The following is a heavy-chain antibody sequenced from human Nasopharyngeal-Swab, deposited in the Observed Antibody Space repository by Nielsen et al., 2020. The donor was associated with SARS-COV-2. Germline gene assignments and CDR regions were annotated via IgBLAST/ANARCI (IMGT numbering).Heavy chain of an antibody. Sequence: SETLSLTCTVSGGSITSYYWSWIRQPPGKGLEWIGSIYYSGTTHYNPSLRSRVAISIDTSKTQFSLNLISVTAADTAVYYCARFDDDFWTVEAPYFGFWGQGTLVTVSS. J-gene: IGHJ4*02. D-gene: IGHD3/OR15-3a*01. CDR1: GGSITSYY. CDR3: ARFDDDFWTVEAPYFGF. CDR2: IYYSGTT. V-gene: IGHV4-59*08.